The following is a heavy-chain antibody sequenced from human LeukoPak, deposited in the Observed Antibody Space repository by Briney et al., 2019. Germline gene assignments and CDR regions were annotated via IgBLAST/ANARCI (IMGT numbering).Heavy chain of an antibody. CDR3: ARGGYDILTGYHIDY. D-gene: IGHD3-9*01. J-gene: IGHJ4*02. CDR2: IIPILGIA. CDR1: GSTFSSYA. Sequence: ASVKVSCKASGSTFSSYAISWVRQAPGQGLEWMGRIIPILGIANYAQKFQGRVTITADKSTSTAYMELSSLRSEDTAVYYYARGGYDILTGYHIDYWGQGTLVTVSS. V-gene: IGHV1-69*04.